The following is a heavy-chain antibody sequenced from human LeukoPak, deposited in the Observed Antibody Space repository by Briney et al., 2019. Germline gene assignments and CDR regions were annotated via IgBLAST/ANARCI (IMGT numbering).Heavy chain of an antibody. D-gene: IGHD6-19*01. V-gene: IGHV1-2*02. Sequence: ASVKVSCKASGGTFSSYAISWVRQAPGQGLEWMGWINPNSGGTNYAQKFQGRVTMTRDTSISTAYMEVSRLRSDDTAVYYCARDNGSGWYRNWFDPWGQGTLVTVSS. CDR2: INPNSGGT. CDR3: ARDNGSGWYRNWFDP. CDR1: GGTFSSYA. J-gene: IGHJ5*02.